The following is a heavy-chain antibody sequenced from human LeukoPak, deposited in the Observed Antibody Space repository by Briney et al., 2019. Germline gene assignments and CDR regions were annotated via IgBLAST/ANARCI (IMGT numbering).Heavy chain of an antibody. CDR3: ARDLGDIRSSAWFDP. CDR2: IHYSGST. CDR1: GYFISNGYH. D-gene: IGHD3-16*01. V-gene: IGHV4-38-2*02. J-gene: IGHJ5*02. Sequence: SETLSLTCNVSGYFISNGYHWGWIRQPPGKGLEWIGNIHYSGSTSYNPSLKSRVTTSIDTSKNQFSLNLSSVTAADTAVYYCARDLGDIRSSAWFDPWGQGTLDTVSS.